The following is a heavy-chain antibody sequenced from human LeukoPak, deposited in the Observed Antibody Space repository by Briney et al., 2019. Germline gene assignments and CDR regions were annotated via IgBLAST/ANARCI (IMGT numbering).Heavy chain of an antibody. J-gene: IGHJ3*02. CDR1: GGSISSGDHY. V-gene: IGHV4-30-4*01. CDR3: ARGGSSWPNDAFDI. D-gene: IGHD6-13*01. CDR2: IYYSGTT. Sequence: SETLFLTCTIAGGSISSGDHYWSWIRQPPGKGLEWIGYIYYSGTTYYTPSLKSRVTISVEARKNQFSLKVRSVTAADTAVYYCARGGSSWPNDAFDIWGQGTMVTVSS.